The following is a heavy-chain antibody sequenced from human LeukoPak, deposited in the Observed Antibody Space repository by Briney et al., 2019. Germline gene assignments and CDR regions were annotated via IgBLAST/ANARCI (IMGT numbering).Heavy chain of an antibody. D-gene: IGHD3-10*01. CDR3: ARERRFGHRIDY. CDR1: GGSFSGYY. V-gene: IGHV4-34*01. J-gene: IGHJ4*02. Sequence: SETLSLTCAGYGGSFSGYYWSWIRQPPGKGLEWIGEINHSGSTNYNPSLKSRVTISVDTSKNQFSLKLSSVTAADTAVYYCARERRFGHRIDYWGQGTLVTVSS. CDR2: INHSGST.